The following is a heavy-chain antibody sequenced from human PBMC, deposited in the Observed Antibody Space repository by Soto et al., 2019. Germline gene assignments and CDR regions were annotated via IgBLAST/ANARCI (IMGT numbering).Heavy chain of an antibody. CDR2: INPDAGAT. J-gene: IGHJ5*02. Sequence: QVQLVQSGAEVKKPGASVTVSCKASAYSFTTYHIHWVRQAPGQGLEWMGLINPDAGATNYAQRFQGRLRLTRDTSTSTVYMELRSLTFDDTAVYYCARGDIVLVPASEGNWFDPWGQGTLVTVSS. CDR1: AYSFTTYH. CDR3: ARGDIVLVPASEGNWFDP. V-gene: IGHV1-46*01. D-gene: IGHD2-2*01.